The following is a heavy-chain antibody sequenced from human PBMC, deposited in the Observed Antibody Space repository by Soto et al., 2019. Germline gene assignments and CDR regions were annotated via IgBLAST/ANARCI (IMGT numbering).Heavy chain of an antibody. V-gene: IGHV1-46*01. Sequence: QVQLVQSGAEVKKPGASVKVSCKASGYTFSTYYMHWVRQAPGQGYEWMGIINPSGGSTTYAQKFQGRVTMTRDTSTTTVYMELSSLKSEDTAVYYCARYDYNGYYFHYWGQGTLVTVSS. CDR3: ARYDYNGYYFHY. CDR2: INPSGGST. D-gene: IGHD4-4*01. CDR1: GYTFSTYY. J-gene: IGHJ4*02.